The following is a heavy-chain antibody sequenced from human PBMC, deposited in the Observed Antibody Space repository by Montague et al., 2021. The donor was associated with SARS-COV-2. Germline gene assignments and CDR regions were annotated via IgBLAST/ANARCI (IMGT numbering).Heavy chain of an antibody. CDR1: GGSITNYY. Sequence: SETLSLTCTVSGGSITNYYWTWIRQPPGKGLEWIGHIYNSGSTNFSPSLKGRGTMSIDASKNQFSLKLNSVTAADTALYFCARERGADRIGYHPRGGLEPWGQGALVTVSS. CDR2: IYNSGST. V-gene: IGHV4-59*01. D-gene: IGHD3-22*01. J-gene: IGHJ5*02. CDR3: ARERGADRIGYHPRGGLEP.